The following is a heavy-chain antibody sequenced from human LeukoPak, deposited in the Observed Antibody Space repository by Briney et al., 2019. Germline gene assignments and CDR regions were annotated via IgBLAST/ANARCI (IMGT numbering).Heavy chain of an antibody. CDR1: GFTFRKYW. D-gene: IGHD4-17*01. V-gene: IGHV3-74*01. J-gene: IGHJ4*02. Sequence: GGSLRLSCAASGFTFRKYWLHWVRQAPGKGLVWVSRINPDDESTSYADSVKGRFTISRDNAKSTLYLQMNSLRAEDTAVYYCAKVPPSYGDYGVFDYWGQGTLVTVSS. CDR2: INPDDEST. CDR3: AKVPPSYGDYGVFDY.